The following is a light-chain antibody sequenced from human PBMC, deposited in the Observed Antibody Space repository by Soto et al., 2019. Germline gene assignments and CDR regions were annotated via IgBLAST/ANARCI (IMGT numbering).Light chain of an antibody. Sequence: EIVLTQSPATLSLSPGERATLSCRASQSVSTYLAWYQQKPGQAHRLLIYDASTRATGIPARFSGSGSGTDFTLTIRSLEPEDFAVYYCQQRSNWPPWTFGQGTKVEVK. V-gene: IGKV3-11*01. J-gene: IGKJ1*01. CDR2: DAS. CDR1: QSVSTY. CDR3: QQRSNWPPWT.